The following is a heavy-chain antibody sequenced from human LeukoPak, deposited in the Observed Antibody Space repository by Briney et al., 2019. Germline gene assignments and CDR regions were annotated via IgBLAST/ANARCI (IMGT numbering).Heavy chain of an antibody. CDR1: GGSISSYY. J-gene: IGHJ6*02. Sequence: PSETLSLTCTVSGGSISSYYWSWIRQPPGKGLEWIGYIYYSGSTNYNPSLKSRVTISVDTSKNQFSLKLSSVTAADTAVYYCARGGSSGYYPHYYYYYGMDVWGQGTTVTVSS. CDR3: ARGGSSGYYPHYYYYYGMDV. V-gene: IGHV4-59*01. CDR2: IYYSGST. D-gene: IGHD3-22*01.